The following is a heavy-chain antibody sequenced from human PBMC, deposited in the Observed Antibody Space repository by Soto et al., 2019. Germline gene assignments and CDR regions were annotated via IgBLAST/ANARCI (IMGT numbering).Heavy chain of an antibody. Sequence: SETLSLTCTVSGGSIRSYYWSWSRQPPGKGLEWIGYIYYSGSTNYNPSLKSRVTISVDTSKNQFSLKLSSVTAADTAVYYCARSQSYDFWSGKYNWFDPWGQGTLVTVSS. V-gene: IGHV4-59*01. D-gene: IGHD3-3*01. CDR1: GGSIRSYY. J-gene: IGHJ5*02. CDR2: IYYSGST. CDR3: ARSQSYDFWSGKYNWFDP.